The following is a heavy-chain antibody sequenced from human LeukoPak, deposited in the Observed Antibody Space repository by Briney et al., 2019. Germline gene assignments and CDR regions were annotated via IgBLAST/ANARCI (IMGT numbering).Heavy chain of an antibody. CDR3: AEAVVIVPTATPFDY. V-gene: IGHV3-23*01. D-gene: IGHD2-2*01. J-gene: IGHJ4*02. Sequence: PGGSLRLSCAASGFTFSSYSMNWVRQAPGKGLEWVSAISGRGANTYYADSVKGRFTISRDNSKNTLYMQMNSLRAEDTAVYYCAEAVVIVPTATPFDYWGQGTLVTVSS. CDR2: ISGRGANT. CDR1: GFTFSSYS.